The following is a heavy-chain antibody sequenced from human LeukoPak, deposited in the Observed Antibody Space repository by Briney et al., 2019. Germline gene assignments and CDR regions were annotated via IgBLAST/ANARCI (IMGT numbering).Heavy chain of an antibody. D-gene: IGHD1-26*01. CDR3: AKDRTVGASYWYFDL. Sequence: GGSLRLSCAASGFTFNNGPMSWVRQAPGKGLEWVSIISNNGEITFYADSVKGRFTVSRDSSKNTLFLHMNTLRAEDTAIYYCAKDRTVGASYWYFDLWGRGTLVTVSS. CDR2: ISNNGEIT. V-gene: IGHV3-23*01. CDR1: GFTFNNGP. J-gene: IGHJ2*01.